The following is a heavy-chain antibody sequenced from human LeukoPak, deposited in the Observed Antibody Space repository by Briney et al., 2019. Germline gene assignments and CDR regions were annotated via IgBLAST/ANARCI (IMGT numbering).Heavy chain of an antibody. V-gene: IGHV3-21*01. Sequence: GGSLRLSCAASGFTFSSYSMNWVRQAPGKGLEWVSSISSSSSYIYYADSVKGRFTISRDNAKNSLYLQMNSLRAEDTAVYYCARDRPTHGPIAAAGIARWDYGMDVWGKGTTVTVSS. CDR2: ISSSSSYI. J-gene: IGHJ6*04. CDR3: ARDRPTHGPIAAAGIARWDYGMDV. D-gene: IGHD6-13*01. CDR1: GFTFSSYS.